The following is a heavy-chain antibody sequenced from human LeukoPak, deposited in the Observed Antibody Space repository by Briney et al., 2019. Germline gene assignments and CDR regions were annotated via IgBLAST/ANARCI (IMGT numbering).Heavy chain of an antibody. CDR2: ISSSGTI. D-gene: IGHD3-3*01. J-gene: IGHJ6*03. CDR1: GGSISSANFY. V-gene: IGHV4-61*02. CDR3: ARKSMTILSDSIDV. Sequence: SETLSLTCTVSGGSISSANFYWSWIRQPAGKGLEWLGRISSSGTINYNPSLRSRVTVSVDTSKNQLSLKVSSVTAADTAIYYCARKSMTILSDSIDVWGKRTSVIVSS.